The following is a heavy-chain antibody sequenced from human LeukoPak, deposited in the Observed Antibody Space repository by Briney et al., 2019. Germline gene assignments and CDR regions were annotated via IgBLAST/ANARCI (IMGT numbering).Heavy chain of an antibody. CDR2: ISYDGSNK. D-gene: IGHD2-2*01. J-gene: IGHJ4*02. Sequence: GGSLRLSCAASGFTFSSYAMHWVRQAPGKGLEWVAVISYDGSNKYYADPVKGRFTISRDNSKNTLYLQMNSLRAEDTAVYYCATDLEGGGYQLLGDWGQGTLVTVSS. CDR3: ATDLEGGGYQLLGD. CDR1: GFTFSSYA. V-gene: IGHV3-30-3*01.